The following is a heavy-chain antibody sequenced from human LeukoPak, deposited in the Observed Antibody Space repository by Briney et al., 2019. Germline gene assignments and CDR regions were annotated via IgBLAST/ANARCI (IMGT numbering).Heavy chain of an antibody. CDR1: GGSISSYY. Sequence: SETLSLTCTVSGGSISSYYWSWIRQPPGRGLEWIGYIYYSRSTNYNPSLKSRVTISVDTSKNQSSLKLSSVTAADTAVYYCARLAAAGFSFDYWGQGTLVTVSS. V-gene: IGHV4-59*01. J-gene: IGHJ4*02. CDR3: ARLAAAGFSFDY. D-gene: IGHD6-13*01. CDR2: IYYSRST.